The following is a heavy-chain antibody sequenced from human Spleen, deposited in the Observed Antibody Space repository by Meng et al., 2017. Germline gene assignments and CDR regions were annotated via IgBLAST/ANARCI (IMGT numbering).Heavy chain of an antibody. V-gene: IGHV3-23*01. CDR2: ISGSGDRT. CDR3: AKRRLTIFGADNWFDP. J-gene: IGHJ5*02. D-gene: IGHD3-3*01. Sequence: EVQLLESGGGLVQPGGSLRLSCAASGFTFSSYAMSWVRQAPGKGLEWVSGISGSGDRTYYADSVKGRFTISRDNSKNTLYLQMNSLRADDTAVYYCAKRRLTIFGADNWFDPWGQGTLVTVSS. CDR1: GFTFSSYA.